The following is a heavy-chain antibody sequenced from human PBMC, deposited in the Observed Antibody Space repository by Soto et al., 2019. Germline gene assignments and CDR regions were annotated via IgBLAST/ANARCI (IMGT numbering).Heavy chain of an antibody. V-gene: IGHV1-3*01. CDR2: INVGNGDT. D-gene: IGHD1-1*01. J-gene: IGHJ4*02. CDR1: GYSFTSNP. Sequence: QVQLVQSGAEVKKPGASMKVSCKASGYSFTSNPIHWVRQAPGRRFGWMGWINVGNGDTEYSQNFQGRVSITSDTYENTGYMDLSSLRSEDTAVYYCASRPNMYRGPFDYWGQGTLITVSS. CDR3: ASRPNMYRGPFDY.